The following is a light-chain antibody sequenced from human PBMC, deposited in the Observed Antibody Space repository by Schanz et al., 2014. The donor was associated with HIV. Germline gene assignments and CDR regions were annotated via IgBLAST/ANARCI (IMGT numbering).Light chain of an antibody. Sequence: QSALTQPPSASGSPGQSVTISCTGTSSDVGGHNYVSWYQHHPGKAPKLIIFEVSERPSGVPDRFSGSKSGNTASLTISGLQDEDEADYYCSSYTSSSTVVFGGGTKLTVL. CDR2: EVS. V-gene: IGLV2-8*01. CDR3: SSYTSSSTVV. J-gene: IGLJ2*01. CDR1: SSDVGGHNY.